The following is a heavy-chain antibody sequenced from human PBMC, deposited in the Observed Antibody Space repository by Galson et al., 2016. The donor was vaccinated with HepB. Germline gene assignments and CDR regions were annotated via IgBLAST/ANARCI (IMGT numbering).Heavy chain of an antibody. D-gene: IGHD3-16*02. CDR2: ISGRGGST. CDR1: GFSFSSFA. J-gene: IGHJ6*02. Sequence: SLRLSCAASGFSFSSFAMSWVRQAPGKGLEWVSGISGRGGSTYYADSVKGRFTISRDISKSTLYLQMNSLRAEDTAVYYCAKDSRLSRYGMDVWGQGTTVTVSS. CDR3: AKDSRLSRYGMDV. V-gene: IGHV3-23*01.